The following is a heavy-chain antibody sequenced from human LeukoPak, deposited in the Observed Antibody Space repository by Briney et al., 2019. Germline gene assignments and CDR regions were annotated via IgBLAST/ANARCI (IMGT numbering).Heavy chain of an antibody. J-gene: IGHJ4*02. CDR2: INPNSGGT. D-gene: IGHD1-26*01. V-gene: IGHV1-2*02. Sequence: ASVKVSCKASGYTFTGYYMRWVRQAPGQGLEWMGWINPNSGGTNYAQKFRGRVTMTRDTSISTAHMELSRLRSDDTAVYYCARDSVGVGATTDYWGQGTLVTVSS. CDR1: GYTFTGYY. CDR3: ARDSVGVGATTDY.